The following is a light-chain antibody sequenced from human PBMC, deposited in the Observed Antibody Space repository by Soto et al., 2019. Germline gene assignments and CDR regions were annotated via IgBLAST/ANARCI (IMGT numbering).Light chain of an antibody. CDR2: GAS. V-gene: IGKV3-20*01. CDR3: QQYGSSLPIT. J-gene: IGKJ5*01. Sequence: EIVLTQSPGTLSLSPGERATLSCRASQSVSNNYLAWYQQKPGQAPRLLIYGASSRATGIPDRFTGSGSGTDFTLTIARLEPADYAVYYCQQYGSSLPITFGQGTRLDIK. CDR1: QSVSNNY.